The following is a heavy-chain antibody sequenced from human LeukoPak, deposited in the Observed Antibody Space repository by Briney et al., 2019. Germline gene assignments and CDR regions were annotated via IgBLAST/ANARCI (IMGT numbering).Heavy chain of an antibody. CDR1: GFTFSSYA. Sequence: PGGSLRLSCAASGFTFSSYAMSWVRQAPGKGLEWVSAISGSGGSTYYADSVKGRFTISRDNSKNTLCLQMNSLRAEDTAVYYCAKWGIYSGSYGAFDIWGQGTMVTVSS. CDR3: AKWGIYSGSYGAFDI. D-gene: IGHD1-26*01. J-gene: IGHJ3*02. CDR2: ISGSGGST. V-gene: IGHV3-23*01.